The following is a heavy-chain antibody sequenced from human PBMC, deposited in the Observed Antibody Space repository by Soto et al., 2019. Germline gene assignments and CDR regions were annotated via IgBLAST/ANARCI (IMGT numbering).Heavy chain of an antibody. Sequence: PSETLSLTCTVSGDSISNFYWSWFRQPPGKGLEWIGYSGSTNYNPSLKSRVTLLVDTSKNHFSLRLSSVTAADTAVYYCARTRSTAWDAAFDIWGQGTMVTVSS. CDR2: SGST. CDR1: GDSISNFY. V-gene: IGHV4-59*01. D-gene: IGHD6-19*01. J-gene: IGHJ3*02. CDR3: ARTRSTAWDAAFDI.